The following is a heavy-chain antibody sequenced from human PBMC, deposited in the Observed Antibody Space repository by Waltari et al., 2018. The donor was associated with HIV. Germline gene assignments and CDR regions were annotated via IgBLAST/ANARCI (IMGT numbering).Heavy chain of an antibody. CDR3: ARYPLAAAGDSYYFMDV. CDR1: GGSVSRGSAY. D-gene: IGHD6-13*01. CDR2: IYYRGSP. V-gene: IGHV4-61*01. J-gene: IGHJ6*03. Sequence: QVQLQESGPGLLKPSETLSLTCTVPGGSVSRGSAYSTWIRQSPGKGLEWIGYIYYRGSPKYNPSLKSRVTISVDSSKNQFSLRLNSLTAADTAVYYCARYPLAAAGDSYYFMDVWGKGTTVTVSS.